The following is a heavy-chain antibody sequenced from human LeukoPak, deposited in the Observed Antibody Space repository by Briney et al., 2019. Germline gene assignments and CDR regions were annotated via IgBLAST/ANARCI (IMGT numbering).Heavy chain of an antibody. CDR2: ISGSGDGT. J-gene: IGHJ4*02. CDR1: GFIFSSYA. Sequence: GGSLRLSCAASGFIFSSYAMNWGRQAPGKGLEWVSAISGSGDGTYYADSVKGRFTVSRDNAKNTLYLQMNSLRAGDTAVYYCARDLRTPSDTDIAIDYWGQGTLVTVSS. V-gene: IGHV3-23*01. D-gene: IGHD4-23*01. CDR3: ARDLRTPSDTDIAIDY.